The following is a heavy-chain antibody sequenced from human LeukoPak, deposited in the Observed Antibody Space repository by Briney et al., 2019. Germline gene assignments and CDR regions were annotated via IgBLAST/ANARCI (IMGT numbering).Heavy chain of an antibody. Sequence: GASVKVSCEVSEYTFTSYYIHWVRQAPGQGLEWMGWINPNSGGTNYAEKQKFQGRVTMTRDTSITTVYMEPSRLKYDDTAVYYCARVDQLLYKFDYWGQGTLVTVSS. D-gene: IGHD2-2*02. V-gene: IGHV1-2*02. CDR1: EYTFTSYY. CDR3: ARVDQLLYKFDY. J-gene: IGHJ4*02. CDR2: INPNSGGT.